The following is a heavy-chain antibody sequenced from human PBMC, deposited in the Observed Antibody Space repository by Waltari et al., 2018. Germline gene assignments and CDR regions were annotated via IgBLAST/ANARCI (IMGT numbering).Heavy chain of an antibody. CDR1: GGSISSSSYY. V-gene: IGHV4-39*01. J-gene: IGHJ2*01. D-gene: IGHD1-26*01. CDR3: ARLVGRGSYYNWYFDL. CDR2: IYYSGST. Sequence: QLQLQESGPGLVKPSETLSLTCTVSGGSISSSSYYWGWIRQPPGKGLEWIGSIYYSGSTYYNPSLKRRVTISVDTSKNQFSLKLSSVTAADTAVYYCARLVGRGSYYNWYFDLWGRGTLVTVSS.